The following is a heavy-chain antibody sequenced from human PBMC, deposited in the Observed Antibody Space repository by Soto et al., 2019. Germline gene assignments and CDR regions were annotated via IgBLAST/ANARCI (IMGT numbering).Heavy chain of an antibody. Sequence: TLSLTCAVSGGSISSGGYSWSWIRQPPGKGLEWIGYIYHSGSTFYNPSLKSRVTISIDKSKNQFSLKLSSVTAADTAVYYCARVVVTRHIWGYNCFDPWGQGTLVTVSS. J-gene: IGHJ5*02. CDR2: IYHSGST. CDR3: ARVVVTRHIWGYNCFDP. CDR1: GGSISSGGYS. D-gene: IGHD3-16*01. V-gene: IGHV4-30-2*01.